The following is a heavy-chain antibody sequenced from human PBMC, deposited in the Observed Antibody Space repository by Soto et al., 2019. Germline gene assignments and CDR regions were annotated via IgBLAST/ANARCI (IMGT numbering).Heavy chain of an antibody. D-gene: IGHD2-2*01. CDR3: ARDAPGEAPY. CDR1: GGSITNGDYY. CDR2: INYRGTT. J-gene: IGHJ4*02. V-gene: IGHV4-31*03. Sequence: QVQLQESGPGLVRPSQTLSLTYTVSGGSITNGDYYWNWIRQHPGKGLEWIGYINYRGTTFYNPSLKSRVVISVETSNNQLSLNLSSVAAADAAVYFCARDAPGEAPYWGQGTLVTVSS.